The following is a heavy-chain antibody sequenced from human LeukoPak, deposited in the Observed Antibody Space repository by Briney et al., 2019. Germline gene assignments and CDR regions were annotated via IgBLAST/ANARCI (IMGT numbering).Heavy chain of an antibody. CDR2: ISGSGGST. D-gene: IGHD3-10*01. Sequence: GGSPRLSCAASGFTFSSHAMSWVRQAPGKGLEWVSAISGSGGSTYYADSVKGRFTISRDNSKNTLYLQINSLRAEDTAVYYCAKKYYYGSGRYIYYFDYWGQGTLVTVSS. V-gene: IGHV3-23*01. J-gene: IGHJ4*02. CDR1: GFTFSSHA. CDR3: AKKYYYGSGRYIYYFDY.